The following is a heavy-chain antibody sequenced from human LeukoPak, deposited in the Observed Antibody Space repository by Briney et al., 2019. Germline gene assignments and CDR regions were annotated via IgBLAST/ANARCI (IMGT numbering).Heavy chain of an antibody. J-gene: IGHJ4*02. CDR3: AKDLLKYSSSWYLPDY. V-gene: IGHV3-23*01. Sequence: GGSLRLSCAASAFTFRSYAMSWVRQAPGKGLEWVSAISGSGGSTYYAGSVKGRFTISRDNSKNTLYLQMTSLRAEDTAVYSCAKDLLKYSSSWYLPDYWGQGTLVTVSS. CDR1: AFTFRSYA. D-gene: IGHD6-13*01. CDR2: ISGSGGST.